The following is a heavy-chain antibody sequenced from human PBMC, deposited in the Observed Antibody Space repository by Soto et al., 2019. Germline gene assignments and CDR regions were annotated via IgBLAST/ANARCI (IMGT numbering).Heavy chain of an antibody. J-gene: IGHJ3*02. CDR3: ANPSGYYFGLGSHDEASDM. D-gene: IGHD3-10*01. CDR1: GFMFSGFG. V-gene: IGHV3-30*18. CDR2: ISKDGSKK. Sequence: LGGSLSLSCAASGFMFSGFGMHWVRQAPGKGLQWVAGISKDGSKKYYADSVKGRFTISRDNSKKTLYLQMNSLRAEDTAVYYCANPSGYYFGLGSHDEASDMWGQGTGVTV.